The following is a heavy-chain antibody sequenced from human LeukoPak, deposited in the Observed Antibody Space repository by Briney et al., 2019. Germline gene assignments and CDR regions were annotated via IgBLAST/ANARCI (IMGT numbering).Heavy chain of an antibody. V-gene: IGHV3-23*01. CDR1: GFTFSSYA. CDR3: AKPGCSSTSCYV. J-gene: IGHJ4*02. CDR2: ISGSGGST. Sequence: PRGSLRLSCAASGFTFSSYAMSWVRQAPGKGLEWVSAISGSGGSTYYADSVKGRFTISRDNSKNTLYLQMNSLRAEDTAVYYCAKPGCSSTSCYVWGQGTLVTVSS. D-gene: IGHD2-2*01.